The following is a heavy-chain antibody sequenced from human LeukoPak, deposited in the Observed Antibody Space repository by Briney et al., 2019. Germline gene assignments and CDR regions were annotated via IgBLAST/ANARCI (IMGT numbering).Heavy chain of an antibody. D-gene: IGHD1-14*01. CDR3: ARTGDPGINDY. J-gene: IGHJ4*02. V-gene: IGHV4-39*07. CDR2: IHYSGTM. CDR1: GGSISSRSYY. Sequence: SETLSLTCAVSGGSISSRSYYWGWIRQPPGKGLEWIGTIHYSGTMYYDVSLKSRVTISVDTSKNQFSLKLSSVTAADTAIYYCARTGDPGINDYWGQGILVTVSS.